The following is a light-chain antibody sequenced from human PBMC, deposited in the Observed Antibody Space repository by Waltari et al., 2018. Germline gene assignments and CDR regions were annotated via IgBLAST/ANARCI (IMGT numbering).Light chain of an antibody. Sequence: QSVLPQPPSASGTPGQRVTISCSGSSSNIGSNYVYWYQQLPGTAPKHLIYKNNQRPSGVPDRFSGSKSGTSASLAISGLRSEDEADYYCAAWDDSLSGLVFGGGTKLTVL. J-gene: IGLJ2*01. CDR2: KNN. V-gene: IGLV1-47*01. CDR1: SSNIGSNY. CDR3: AAWDDSLSGLV.